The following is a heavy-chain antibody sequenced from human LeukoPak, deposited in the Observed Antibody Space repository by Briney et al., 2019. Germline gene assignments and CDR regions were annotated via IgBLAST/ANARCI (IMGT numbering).Heavy chain of an antibody. Sequence: ASVKVSCKASGYTFTGYYMHWVRQAPGQGLEWMGWINPNSGGTNYAQKFQGRVTMTRDTSISTAYMELSRLRSDDTAVYYCARDAISSGRRVRGVIGNWFDPRGQGTLVTVSS. V-gene: IGHV1-2*02. CDR3: ARDAISSGRRVRGVIGNWFDP. D-gene: IGHD3-10*01. CDR2: INPNSGGT. CDR1: GYTFTGYY. J-gene: IGHJ5*02.